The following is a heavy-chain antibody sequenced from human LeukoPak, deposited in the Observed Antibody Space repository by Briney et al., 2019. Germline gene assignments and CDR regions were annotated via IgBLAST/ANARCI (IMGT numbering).Heavy chain of an antibody. Sequence: GGSLRLSCAGSGFTVSSSYMSWVRQAPGKGLEWVSVLYSGGSIFYADSVKGRFTISRDISRNMLYLQMNSLRADDTAVYYCARGAISSWYEDWGQGTLVTVSS. CDR2: LYSGGSI. V-gene: IGHV3-66*01. CDR3: ARGAISSWYED. J-gene: IGHJ4*02. D-gene: IGHD6-13*01. CDR1: GFTVSSSY.